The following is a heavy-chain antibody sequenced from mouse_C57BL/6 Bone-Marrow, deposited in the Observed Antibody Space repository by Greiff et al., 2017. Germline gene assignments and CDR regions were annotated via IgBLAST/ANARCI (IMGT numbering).Heavy chain of an antibody. CDR1: GFTFSNYW. Sequence: EVKLEESGGGLVQPGGSMKLSCVASGFTFSNYWMNWVRQSPEKGLEWVAQIRLKSDNYATHYAESVKGRFTISRDDSKSSVYLQMNNLRAEDTGIYYCTGGTYGSSYVDAMDYWGQGTSVTVSS. J-gene: IGHJ4*01. D-gene: IGHD1-1*01. V-gene: IGHV6-3*01. CDR3: TGGTYGSSYVDAMDY. CDR2: IRLKSDNYAT.